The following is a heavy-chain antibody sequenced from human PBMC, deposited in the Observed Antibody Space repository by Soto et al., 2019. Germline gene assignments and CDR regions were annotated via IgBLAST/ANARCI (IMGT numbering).Heavy chain of an antibody. CDR3: AKLSSTSCYAIRCYYYGMDV. J-gene: IGHJ6*02. CDR1: GFTFSSYA. D-gene: IGHD2-2*01. Sequence: PGGSLRLSCAASGFTFSSYAMSWVRQAPGKGLEWVSAISGSGGSTYYADSVKGRFTISRDNSKNTLYLQMNSLRAEDTAVYYCAKLSSTSCYAIRCYYYGMDVWGQGTTVTVSS. CDR2: ISGSGGST. V-gene: IGHV3-23*01.